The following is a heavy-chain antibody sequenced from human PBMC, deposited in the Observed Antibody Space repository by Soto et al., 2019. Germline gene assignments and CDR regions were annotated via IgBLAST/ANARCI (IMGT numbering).Heavy chain of an antibody. CDR3: ARPHSSGYYIDLGMDV. D-gene: IGHD3-22*01. Sequence: PGESLKISCKGSGYSFTSYWIGWVRQMPGKGLEWMGIIYPGDSDTRYSPSFQGQVTISADKSISTAYLQWSSLKASDTAMYYCARPHSSGYYIDLGMDVWGQGTTVTVSS. J-gene: IGHJ6*02. V-gene: IGHV5-51*01. CDR2: IYPGDSDT. CDR1: GYSFTSYW.